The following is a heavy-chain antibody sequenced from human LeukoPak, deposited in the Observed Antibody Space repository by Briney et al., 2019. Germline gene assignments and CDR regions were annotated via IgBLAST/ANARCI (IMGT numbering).Heavy chain of an antibody. V-gene: IGHV7-4-1*02. CDR1: GYTFTSYA. CDR2: INTNTGNP. D-gene: IGHD3-10*01. J-gene: IGHJ6*02. CDR3: ARDIIGPLGYYYYYYGMDV. Sequence: ASVKVSCEASGYTFTSYAMNWVRQAPGQGLEWMGWINTNTGNPTYAQGFTGRFVFSLDTSVSTAYLQISSLKAEDTAVYYCARDIIGPLGYYYYYYGMDVWGQGTTVTVSS.